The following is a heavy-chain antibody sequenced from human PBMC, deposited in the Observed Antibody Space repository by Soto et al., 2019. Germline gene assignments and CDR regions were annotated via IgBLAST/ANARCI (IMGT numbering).Heavy chain of an antibody. CDR3: ARVGAPYGDYEY. J-gene: IGHJ4*02. D-gene: IGHD4-17*01. CDR2: IIPILGIA. CDR1: GGTFSSYT. V-gene: IGHV1-69*02. Sequence: QVQLVQSGAEVKKPGSSVKVSCKASGGTFSSYTISWVRQAPGQGLEWMGRIIPILGIANYAQKFQGRVTSTADKSTSTAYMELSSLRSEDTAVYYCARVGAPYGDYEYWGQGTLVTVSS.